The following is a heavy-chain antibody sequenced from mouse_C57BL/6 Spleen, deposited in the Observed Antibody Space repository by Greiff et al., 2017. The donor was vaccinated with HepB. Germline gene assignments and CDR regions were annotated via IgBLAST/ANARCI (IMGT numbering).Heavy chain of an antibody. CDR3: ARDYGYDYYAKDY. D-gene: IGHD2-2*01. CDR1: GFTFSSYG. J-gene: IGHJ4*01. Sequence: EVKLVESGGDLVKPGGSLKLSCAASGFTFSSYGMSWVRQTPDKRLEWVATISSGGSYTYYPDSVKGRFTISRDNAKNTLYLQMSSLKSEDTAMYYCARDYGYDYYAKDYWGQGTSVTVSS. V-gene: IGHV5-6*01. CDR2: ISSGGSYT.